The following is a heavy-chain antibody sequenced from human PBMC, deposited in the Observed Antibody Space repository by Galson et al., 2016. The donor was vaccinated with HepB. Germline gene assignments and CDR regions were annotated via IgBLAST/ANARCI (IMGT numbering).Heavy chain of an antibody. J-gene: IGHJ4*02. CDR3: VSRGAQWLVTVDS. CDR1: TFVFSSYT. V-gene: IGHV3-64D*06. CDR2: ISSDGGST. D-gene: IGHD5-12*01. Sequence: SLRLSCAASTFVFSSYTMHWVRQAPGKGLEYVSAISSDGGSTYYIDSVKGRFTISRDNSKNSLYLQMTRLRTEDTAVYYCVSRGAQWLVTVDSWGQGTLVVVSS.